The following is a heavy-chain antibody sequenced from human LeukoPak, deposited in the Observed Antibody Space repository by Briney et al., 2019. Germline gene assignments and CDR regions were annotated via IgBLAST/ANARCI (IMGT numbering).Heavy chain of an antibody. J-gene: IGHJ4*02. Sequence: GGSLRLSCVASGFSFSSYSMNWVRQAPGKGLEWVSSISMSNFYIYYADSVKGRFTISRDNAKNSLYPQMNSLRADDTAVYFCARAFYDFWSGTYYFDYWGQGTLVTVSS. CDR3: ARAFYDFWSGTYYFDY. D-gene: IGHD3-3*01. CDR2: ISMSNFYI. V-gene: IGHV3-21*01. CDR1: GFSFSSYS.